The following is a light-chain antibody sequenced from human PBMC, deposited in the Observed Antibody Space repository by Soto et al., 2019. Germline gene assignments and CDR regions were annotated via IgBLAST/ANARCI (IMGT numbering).Light chain of an antibody. V-gene: IGLV2-14*03. CDR1: SSDVGGYDY. CDR2: EVR. J-gene: IGLJ1*01. Sequence: QSALTQPASVSWSPGQSITISCIGTSSDVGGYDYVSWYQQHPGKAPKLMIYEVRNRPSGVSNRFSGSKSDNTASLTISGLQAEDEADYYCSSYTSSSTPYVFGTGTKVTVL. CDR3: SSYTSSSTPYV.